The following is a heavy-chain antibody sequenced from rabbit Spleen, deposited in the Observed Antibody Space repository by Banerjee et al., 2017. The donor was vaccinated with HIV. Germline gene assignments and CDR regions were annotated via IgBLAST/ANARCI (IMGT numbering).Heavy chain of an antibody. J-gene: IGHJ3*01. V-gene: IGHV1S40*01. CDR3: ARDLVAVIGWNFSL. Sequence: QSLEESGGDLVKPGASLTLTCTASGFSFSNSYYMCWVRQAPGKGLEWVACIYAGSSGIPFYATWAKGRFTISKSSSTTVTLQMTSLTAADTATYFCARDLVAVIGWNFSLWGQGTLVTVS. CDR2: IYAGSSGIP. D-gene: IGHD1-1*01. CDR1: GFSFSNSYY.